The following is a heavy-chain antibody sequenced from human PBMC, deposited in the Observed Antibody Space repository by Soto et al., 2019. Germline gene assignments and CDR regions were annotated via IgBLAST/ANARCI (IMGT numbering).Heavy chain of an antibody. CDR2: IYTGDST. CDR1: GFTVSSNR. D-gene: IGHD1-26*01. V-gene: IGHV3-66*01. Sequence: EVQLVESGGGLVHPGGSLRLSYAASGFTVSSNRMSWVRQAPGKGLEWVSVIYTGDSTYYVDSVKDRFTISRDSSKNTLYLQMNSLRVEDTAVYYCAKSKELGVSAPDHWGQGTLVTVSS. CDR3: AKSKELGVSAPDH. J-gene: IGHJ4*02.